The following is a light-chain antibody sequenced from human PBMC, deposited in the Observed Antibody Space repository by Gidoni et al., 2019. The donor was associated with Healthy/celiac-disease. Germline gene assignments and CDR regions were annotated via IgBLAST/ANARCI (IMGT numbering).Light chain of an antibody. CDR1: QSISSW. CDR3: QQYNSYSWT. J-gene: IGKJ1*01. Sequence: DIQMTQSPSTLSASVGDRVTSTCRASQSISSWLAWYQQKPGKAPKLLIYKASSLESGVPSRFSGSGSGTEFTLTIISLQPDDFATYYCQQYNSYSWTFGQGTKVEIK. CDR2: KAS. V-gene: IGKV1-5*03.